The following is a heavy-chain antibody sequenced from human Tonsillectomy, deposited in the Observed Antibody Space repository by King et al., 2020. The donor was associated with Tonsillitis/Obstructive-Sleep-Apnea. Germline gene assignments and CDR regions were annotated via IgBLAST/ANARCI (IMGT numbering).Heavy chain of an antibody. D-gene: IGHD3-16*02. CDR2: IKRESAGGTT. J-gene: IGHJ4*02. CDR3: ATDVPVPLSQIDY. Sequence: VQLVESGGGLVKPGGSLRLSCAASGFTFINAWMSWVRQAPGKGLEWVGRIKRESAGGTTDYAAPVKGRFSISRDDSKNTLYLQMNSLKTEDTAVYYCATDVPVPLSQIDYWGQGTLVTVSS. CDR1: GFTFINAW. V-gene: IGHV3-15*01.